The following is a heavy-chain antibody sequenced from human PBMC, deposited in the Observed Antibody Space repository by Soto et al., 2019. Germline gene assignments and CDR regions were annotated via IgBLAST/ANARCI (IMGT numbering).Heavy chain of an antibody. CDR1: GFTFRNEW. V-gene: IGHV3-7*04. Sequence: EVQVVESGGGLAHPGGSLRLSCAGTGFTFRNEWMNWVRQAPGKGLEWVAIINPDGREKFYGDSVKGRFTISRDNAKNSMFLEMNSLRPEDTAVYYCARHIDLWGQGTLVTVSS. CDR3: ARHIDL. J-gene: IGHJ5*02. D-gene: IGHD2-21*01. CDR2: INPDGREK.